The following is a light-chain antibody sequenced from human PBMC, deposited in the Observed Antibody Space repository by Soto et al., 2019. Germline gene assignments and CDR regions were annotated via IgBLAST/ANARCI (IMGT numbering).Light chain of an antibody. J-gene: IGLJ3*02. CDR3: SSYTSWATWV. CDR1: GSDIGGYNY. CDR2: EAT. Sequence: QSALTQPASVSGSPGQSITISCTRTGSDIGGYNYVSWYQQRPGKAPQLMIYEATDRPSGVSNRFSGSKSGNTASLTISGLQAEDEADYYCSSYTSWATWVFGGGTKVTVL. V-gene: IGLV2-14*01.